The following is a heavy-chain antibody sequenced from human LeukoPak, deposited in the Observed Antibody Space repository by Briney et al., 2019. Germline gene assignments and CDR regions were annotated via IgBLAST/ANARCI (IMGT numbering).Heavy chain of an antibody. CDR2: ISRNSDTI. V-gene: IGHV3-48*04. D-gene: IGHD3-3*01. CDR3: TRSLFDRLVRD. J-gene: IGHJ4*02. CDR1: GFIFNTYS. Sequence: GGSLRLSCAASGFIFNTYSMNWVRQAPGKGLEWVAYISRNSDTIYYADSVKGRFIISRDTATNSLFLQMNSLRAEDTAVYYCTRSLFDRLVRDWGQGTLVRVSS.